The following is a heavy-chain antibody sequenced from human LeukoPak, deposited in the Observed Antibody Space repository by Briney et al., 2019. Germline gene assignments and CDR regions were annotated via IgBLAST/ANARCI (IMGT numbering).Heavy chain of an antibody. Sequence: KPSETLSLTCTVSGGSISSYYWSWIRQPAGKGLEWIGRIYTSGSTNYNPSLKSLVTMSVDTSKNQCSLKLSSVTAADTAVYYCARVKGYCSSTSCYSYYYMDVWGKGTTVTVSS. CDR3: ARVKGYCSSTSCYSYYYMDV. CDR2: IYTSGST. V-gene: IGHV4-4*07. D-gene: IGHD2-2*02. CDR1: GGSISSYY. J-gene: IGHJ6*03.